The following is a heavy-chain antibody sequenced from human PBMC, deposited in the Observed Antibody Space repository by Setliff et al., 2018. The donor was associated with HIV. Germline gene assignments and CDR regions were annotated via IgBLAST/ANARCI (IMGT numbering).Heavy chain of an antibody. CDR3: ARESQQYYDILTGFNYYYGMDV. D-gene: IGHD3-9*01. CDR2: IYYSGST. V-gene: IGHV4-59*01. Sequence: SETLSLTCNVSGGSIGGYYWGWVRQPPGKGLEWIGYIYYSGSTNYNPSLRSRVTISVDTSKNQVSLRLTSVTSADTALYYCARESQQYYDILTGFNYYYGMDVWGRGITVTVSS. J-gene: IGHJ6*02. CDR1: GGSIGGYY.